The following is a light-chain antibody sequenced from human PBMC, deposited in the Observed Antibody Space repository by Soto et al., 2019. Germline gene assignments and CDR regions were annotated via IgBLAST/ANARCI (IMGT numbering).Light chain of an antibody. V-gene: IGLV1-40*01. CDR2: YDT. Sequence: QSVLTQPPSVSGAPGQRVTISCTGSSSNFGAGYDVHWYQHLPGAAPKLLISYDTNRPSGVPDRFSGSKSGTSASLAITGLQAEDEAIYYCQSYDSSLSGWVFGGGTKLTVL. J-gene: IGLJ3*02. CDR3: QSYDSSLSGWV. CDR1: SSNFGAGYD.